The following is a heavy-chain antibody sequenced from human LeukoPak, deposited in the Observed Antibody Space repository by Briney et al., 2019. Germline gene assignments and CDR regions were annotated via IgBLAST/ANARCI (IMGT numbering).Heavy chain of an antibody. CDR2: IYYSGST. CDR3: ASHKNYYDSSGYYSPFDY. Sequence: SETLSLTCTVPGGSISSYYWSWIRQPPGKGLEWIGYIYYSGSTNYNPSLKSRVTISVDTSKNQFSLKLSSVTAADTAVYYCASHKNYYDSSGYYSPFDYWGQGTLVTVSS. D-gene: IGHD3-22*01. CDR1: GGSISSYY. V-gene: IGHV4-59*01. J-gene: IGHJ4*02.